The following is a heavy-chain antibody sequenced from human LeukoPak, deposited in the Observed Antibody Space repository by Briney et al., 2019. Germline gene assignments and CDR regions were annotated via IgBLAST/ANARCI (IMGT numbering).Heavy chain of an antibody. D-gene: IGHD3-22*01. CDR3: VREWNYETSGYYYYY. V-gene: IGHV1-69*01. CDR1: GGTFSRYG. Sequence: ASVSVSCKASGGTFSRYGISWVRQAPGQGLEWMGGIIPLFGTANYAQKFQGRVTITADESTSTAYMELSRLRPEDTALYYCVREWNYETSGYYYYYWGQGTLVTVSS. CDR2: IIPLFGTA. J-gene: IGHJ4*02.